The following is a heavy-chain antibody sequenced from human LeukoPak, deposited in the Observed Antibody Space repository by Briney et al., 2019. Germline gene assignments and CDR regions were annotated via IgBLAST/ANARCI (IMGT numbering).Heavy chain of an antibody. CDR2: IYTSGST. V-gene: IGHV4-4*07. D-gene: IGHD6-6*01. J-gene: IGHJ4*02. Sequence: SETLSLTCTVSGGSISGYYWSWIRQPAGKGLEWIGRIYTSGSTNYNPSLKSRVTMSVDTSKNQFSLKLSSVTAADTAVYYCARNRVEYSSSSDYFDYWGQGTLVTVSS. CDR1: GGSISGYY. CDR3: ARNRVEYSSSSDYFDY.